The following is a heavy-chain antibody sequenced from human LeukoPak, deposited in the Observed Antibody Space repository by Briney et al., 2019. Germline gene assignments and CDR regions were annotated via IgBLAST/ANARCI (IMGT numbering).Heavy chain of an antibody. D-gene: IGHD1-26*01. CDR1: GGSISSYY. J-gene: IGHJ5*02. V-gene: IGHV4-4*09. CDR3: ARSRLIVGATSPGWFDP. Sequence: SETLSLTCTVSGGSISSYYWSWIRQPPGKRLEWIGYIYTSGSTNYNPSLKSRVTISVDTSKNQFSLKLSSVTAADTAEYYCARSRLIVGATSPGWFDPWGQGTLVTVSS. CDR2: IYTSGST.